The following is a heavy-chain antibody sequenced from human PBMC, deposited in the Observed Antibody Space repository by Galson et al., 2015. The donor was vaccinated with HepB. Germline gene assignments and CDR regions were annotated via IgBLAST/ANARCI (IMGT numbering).Heavy chain of an antibody. J-gene: IGHJ4*02. Sequence: SLRLSCAASGFTFSSYSMNWVRQAPGKGLEWVSSISSSSSYIYYADSVKGRFTISRDNAKNSLYLQMNSLRAEDTAVYYCARETEWSSSWYPTIDYWGQGTLVTVSS. CDR3: ARETEWSSSWYPTIDY. CDR1: GFTFSSYS. D-gene: IGHD6-13*01. V-gene: IGHV3-21*01. CDR2: ISSSSSYI.